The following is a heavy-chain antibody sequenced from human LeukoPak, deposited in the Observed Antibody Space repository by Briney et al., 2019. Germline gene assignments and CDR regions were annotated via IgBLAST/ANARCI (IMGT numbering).Heavy chain of an antibody. CDR3: AGDEGWTFDI. J-gene: IGHJ3*02. CDR1: GFSFSTHW. CDR2: IKQDGSVI. V-gene: IGHV3-7*01. Sequence: GGSLRLSCAAAGFSFSTHWMSWFRQAPGKGLEWVALIKQDGSVIHYVDSVKGRFTISRDNAKNSLSLQMNSLRADDTAVYYCAGDEGWTFDIWGQGTKVTVSS. D-gene: IGHD5-24*01.